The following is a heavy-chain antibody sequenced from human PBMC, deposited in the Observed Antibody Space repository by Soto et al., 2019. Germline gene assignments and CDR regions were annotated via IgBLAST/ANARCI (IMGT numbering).Heavy chain of an antibody. D-gene: IGHD3-10*01. CDR3: AREGNYHEF. J-gene: IGHJ4*02. Sequence: VSLRLSCASSGFTFRIYAMNWVRQAPGKGLEWVSSISISGTYLHYADSVEGRFTISRDDAKNSVYLQMNSLRPDDTAVYYCAREGNYHEFWGQGTLVTVSS. V-gene: IGHV3-21*01. CDR2: ISISGTYL. CDR1: GFTFRIYA.